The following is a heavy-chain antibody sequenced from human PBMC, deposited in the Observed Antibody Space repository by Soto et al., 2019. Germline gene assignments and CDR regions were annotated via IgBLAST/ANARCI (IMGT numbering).Heavy chain of an antibody. J-gene: IGHJ4*02. Sequence: ASVKVSCKASGYTFTSYGISWVRQAPGQGLEWMGWISAYNGNTNYAQKLQGRVTMTTDTSTSTAYMELRSLRSDDTAVYYCASPRGIAAAGSTPFDYWGQGTLVTVSS. D-gene: IGHD6-13*01. CDR1: GYTFTSYG. V-gene: IGHV1-18*01. CDR3: ASPRGIAAAGSTPFDY. CDR2: ISAYNGNT.